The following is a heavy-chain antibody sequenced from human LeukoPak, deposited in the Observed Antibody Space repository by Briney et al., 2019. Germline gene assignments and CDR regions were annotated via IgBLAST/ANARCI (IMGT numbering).Heavy chain of an antibody. CDR1: GGSISSSSYY. J-gene: IGHJ4*02. V-gene: IGHV4-39*01. CDR2: IYYSGST. D-gene: IGHD3-10*01. Sequence: PSETLSLTCTVSGGSISSSSYYWGWIRQPPEKGLEWIGSIYYSGSTYYNPSLKSRVTISVDTSKNQFSLKLSSVTAADTAVYYCASRTLWFGESGVDYWGQGTLVTVSS. CDR3: ASRTLWFGESGVDY.